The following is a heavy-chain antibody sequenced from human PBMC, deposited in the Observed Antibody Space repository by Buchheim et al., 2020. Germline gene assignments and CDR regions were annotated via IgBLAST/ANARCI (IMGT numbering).Heavy chain of an antibody. CDR3: ARGAGGNYHYFDY. Sequence: VQLVESGGGVVQPGTSLRLSCAASGFTFSDHYMDWVRQAPGKGLEWVGRTRNKANSYATEYAASVKGRFTISRDDSKNSLYLQMNSLKTEDTAVYYCARGAGGNYHYFDYWGQGTL. CDR1: GFTFSDHY. V-gene: IGHV3-72*01. D-gene: IGHD1-26*01. CDR2: TRNKANSYAT. J-gene: IGHJ4*02.